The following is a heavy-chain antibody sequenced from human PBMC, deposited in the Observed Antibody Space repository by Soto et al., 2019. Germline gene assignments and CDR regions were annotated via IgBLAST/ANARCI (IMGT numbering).Heavy chain of an antibody. Sequence: PSETLSLTCTVSGGSISSSSYYWGWIRQPPGKGLEWIGSIYYSGSTYYNPSLKSRVTISVDTSKNQFSLKLSSVTAADTAVYYCARHLVRLVRSEWFDPWGQGTLVTVSS. CDR3: ARHLVRLVRSEWFDP. D-gene: IGHD3-10*01. CDR1: GGSISSSSYY. CDR2: IYYSGST. J-gene: IGHJ5*02. V-gene: IGHV4-39*01.